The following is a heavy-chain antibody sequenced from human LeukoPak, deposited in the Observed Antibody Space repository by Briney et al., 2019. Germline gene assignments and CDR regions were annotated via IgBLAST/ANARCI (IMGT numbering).Heavy chain of an antibody. J-gene: IGHJ3*02. V-gene: IGHV3-23*01. CDR1: GFTFSSYA. Sequence: PGGSLRLSCAASGFTFSSYAMSWVRQAPGKGLEWVSAISGSGGSTYYADSVKGRFTISRDNSKNTLYLQMNSLRAEDTAVYYCAKTTYYYDSSGYPDAFDIWGQGTMATVSS. D-gene: IGHD3-22*01. CDR2: ISGSGGST. CDR3: AKTTYYYDSSGYPDAFDI.